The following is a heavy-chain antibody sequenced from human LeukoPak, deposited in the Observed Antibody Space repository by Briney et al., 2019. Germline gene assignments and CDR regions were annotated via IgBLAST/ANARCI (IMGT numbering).Heavy chain of an antibody. CDR1: GFTFDDYA. CDR3: AKDGYSISFNYMDV. CDR2: ISWNSGSI. D-gene: IGHD6-13*01. Sequence: HAGGSLRLSCAASGFTFDDYAMHWVRQAPGKGLEWVSGISWNSGSIGYADSVKGRFTISRDNAKNSLYLQMNSLRAEDTALYYCAKDGYSISFNYMDVWGKGTTVTISS. J-gene: IGHJ6*03. V-gene: IGHV3-9*01.